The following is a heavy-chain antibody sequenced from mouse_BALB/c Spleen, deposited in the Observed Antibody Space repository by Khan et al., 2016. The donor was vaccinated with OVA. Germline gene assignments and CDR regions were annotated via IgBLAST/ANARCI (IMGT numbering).Heavy chain of an antibody. J-gene: IGHJ2*01. CDR3: ASESRCYSYFDY. Sequence: QVQLQQSGAELVRPGTSVRMSCKAAGFTFTNYWIGWIRQRPGHGLEWIGDFFPGGDYTDDNEKFKGRATLTADAFSSPAYLQLSSLPSEDSAIFICASESRCYSYFDYWGPGTTLTVSA. CDR2: FFPGGDYT. CDR1: GFTFTNYW. V-gene: IGHV1-63*02.